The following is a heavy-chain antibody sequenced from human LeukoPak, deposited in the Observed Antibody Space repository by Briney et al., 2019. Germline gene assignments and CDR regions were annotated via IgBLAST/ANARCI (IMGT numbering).Heavy chain of an antibody. CDR2: IWYDGSNK. CDR1: GFNFKTYA. CDR3: VRDILSSGWSFYY. Sequence: GGPLRLSCAASGFNFKTYAMHCVRQAPGKGLEWVTMIWYDGSNKYYGDSVKGRFTISSDNSKNTVYLQMNSLRVEQTAVYQYVRDILSSGWSFYYWGQGALVTVSS. D-gene: IGHD6-19*01. J-gene: IGHJ4*02. V-gene: IGHV3-33*01.